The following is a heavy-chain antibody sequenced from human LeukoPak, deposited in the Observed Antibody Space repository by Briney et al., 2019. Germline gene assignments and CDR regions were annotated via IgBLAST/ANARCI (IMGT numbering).Heavy chain of an antibody. J-gene: IGHJ4*02. CDR1: GGSISTYNW. CDR3: AGLITKGDY. Sequence: SETLSLTCAVSGGSISTYNWWSWVRQPPGKGLEWIGEIFYSGSINYNPSLKSRVTLSLDKSKNQFSLQLSSVTAADTAVYYCAGLITKGDYWGQGTLVTVSS. V-gene: IGHV4-4*02. CDR2: IFYSGSI. D-gene: IGHD3-22*01.